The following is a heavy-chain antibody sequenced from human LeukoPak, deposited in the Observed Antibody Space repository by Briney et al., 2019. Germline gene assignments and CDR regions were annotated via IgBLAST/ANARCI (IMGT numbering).Heavy chain of an antibody. CDR2: IYYSGST. J-gene: IGHJ4*02. CDR3: ARDPITATGIN. D-gene: IGHD6-13*01. V-gene: IGHV4-31*01. CDR1: GGSISSGGHY. Sequence: SETLSLTCTVSGGSISSGGHYWSWIRQHPGKGLEWIGYIYYSGSTYYNPSLKSQVTISVDTSKNQFSLKLSSVTAADTAVYYCARDPITATGINWGQGTLVTVSS.